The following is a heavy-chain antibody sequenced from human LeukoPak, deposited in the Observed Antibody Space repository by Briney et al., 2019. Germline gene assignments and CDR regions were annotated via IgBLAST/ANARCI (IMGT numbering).Heavy chain of an antibody. V-gene: IGHV3-30*02. CDR2: IRYDGSNK. Sequence: GGSLRLSCAASGFTFSSYDMHWVRQAPGKGLEWVAFIRYDGSNKYYADSVKGRFTISRDNSKNTLYLQMNSLRAEDTAVYYCAKDPWVVRGVTLDYWGQGTLVTVSS. D-gene: IGHD3-10*01. J-gene: IGHJ4*02. CDR1: GFTFSSYD. CDR3: AKDPWVVRGVTLDY.